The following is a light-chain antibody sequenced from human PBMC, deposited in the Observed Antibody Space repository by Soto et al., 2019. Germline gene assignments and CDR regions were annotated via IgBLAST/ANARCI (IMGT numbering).Light chain of an antibody. CDR2: KAS. CDR1: QSISNW. CDR3: QQYNSYPYT. V-gene: IGKV1-5*03. J-gene: IGKJ2*01. Sequence: DIQMTQSPSTLSASVGDRVTITCRASQSISNWLARYQQKPGKAPKVLIYKASSLQSGVPSRFSGSGSGTEFTLTISSVQPDDFATYCCQQYNSYPYTFGQGTKLEIK.